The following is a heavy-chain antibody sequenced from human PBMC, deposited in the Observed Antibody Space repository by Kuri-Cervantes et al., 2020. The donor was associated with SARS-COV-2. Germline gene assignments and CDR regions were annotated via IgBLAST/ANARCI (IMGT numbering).Heavy chain of an antibody. CDR2: IKQDGSEK. CDR1: GFTFSSYW. CDR3: ARAGNIVVVPAAQDYYYYYGMDV. Sequence: GESLKISCAASGFTFSSYWMSWVRQAPGKGLEWVANIKQDGSEKYYVDSVKGRFTISRDNAKNSLYLQMNSLRAEDTAVYYCARAGNIVVVPAAQDYYYYYGMDVWGQGTTVTVSS. V-gene: IGHV3-7*02. D-gene: IGHD2-2*01. J-gene: IGHJ6*02.